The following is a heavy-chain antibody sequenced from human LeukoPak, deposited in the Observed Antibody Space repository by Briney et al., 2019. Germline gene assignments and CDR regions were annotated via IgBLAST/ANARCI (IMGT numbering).Heavy chain of an antibody. V-gene: IGHV3-48*03. Sequence: QPGGSLRLSCAASGFTFSSYEMNWVRQAPGKGLEWVSYISSSGSTIYYADSVKGRFTISRDNAENSLYLQMNSLRAEDTAVYYCAREEYSYGYYWGQGTLVTVSS. CDR2: ISSSGSTI. D-gene: IGHD5-18*01. CDR1: GFTFSSYE. CDR3: AREEYSYGYY. J-gene: IGHJ4*02.